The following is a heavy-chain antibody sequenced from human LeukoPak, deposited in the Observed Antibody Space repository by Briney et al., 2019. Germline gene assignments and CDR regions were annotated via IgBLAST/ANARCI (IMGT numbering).Heavy chain of an antibody. D-gene: IGHD3-16*02. CDR1: GFTFSSYA. V-gene: IGHV3-30*04. Sequence: GGSLRLSCAASGFTFSSYAMHWVRQAPGKGLEWVAVISYDGSNKYYADSVKGRFTISRDNSKNTLYLQLNSLRAEDTAVYYCAKENRRGLRLGELSHHPFDYWGQGTLVTVSS. CDR2: ISYDGSNK. CDR3: AKENRRGLRLGELSHHPFDY. J-gene: IGHJ4*02.